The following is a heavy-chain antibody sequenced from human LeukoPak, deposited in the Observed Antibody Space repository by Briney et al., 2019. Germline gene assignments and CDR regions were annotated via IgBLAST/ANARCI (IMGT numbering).Heavy chain of an antibody. CDR3: ARLAYYDNSGSSRPFDI. J-gene: IGHJ3*02. D-gene: IGHD3-22*01. CDR2: IYWDDDK. Sequence: SGPTLVNPTQTLTLTCAFSGFSLTTRGVGVGWIRQPPGKALEWLALIYWDDDKRYSPSLKSRLTITKETSKKQVVLTVTNLDPVDTATYYCARLAYYDNSGSSRPFDIWGQGTRVTVSS. V-gene: IGHV2-5*02. CDR1: GFSLTTRGVG.